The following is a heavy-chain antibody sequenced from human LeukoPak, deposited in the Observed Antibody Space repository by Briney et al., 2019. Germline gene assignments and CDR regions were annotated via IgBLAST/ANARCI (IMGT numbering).Heavy chain of an antibody. CDR2: INHSGST. CDR1: GGSFSGYY. V-gene: IGHV4-34*01. D-gene: IGHD5-18*01. Sequence: SETLSLTCAVYGGSFSGYYWSWIRQPPGKGLEWIGEINHSGSTNYNPSLKSRVTISVDTSKNQFSLKLSSVTAADTAVYYCARALVCYDSYGYLYYYYGMDVWGQGTTVTVSS. J-gene: IGHJ6*02. CDR3: ARALVCYDSYGYLYYYYGMDV.